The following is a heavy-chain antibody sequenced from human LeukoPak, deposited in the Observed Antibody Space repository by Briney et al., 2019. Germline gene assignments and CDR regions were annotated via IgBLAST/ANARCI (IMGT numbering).Heavy chain of an antibody. CDR2: IYHSGST. Sequence: SETLSLTCAVSGGSISSGGYSWSWIRQPPGKGLEWIGYIYHSGSTNYNPSLKSRVTMSVDTSKNQFSLKLSSVTAADTAVYYCTRSDYGDLRPVAFDIWGQGTMVTVSS. V-gene: IGHV4-30-2*01. CDR1: GGSISSGGYS. J-gene: IGHJ3*02. CDR3: TRSDYGDLRPVAFDI. D-gene: IGHD4-17*01.